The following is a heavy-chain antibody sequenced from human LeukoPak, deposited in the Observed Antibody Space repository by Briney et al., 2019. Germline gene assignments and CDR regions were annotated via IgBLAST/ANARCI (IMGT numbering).Heavy chain of an antibody. CDR3: ARQIALSGLFDL. V-gene: IGHV3-11*01. Sequence: GGALTLSCAASGCTFSEYYMSWIRQAPGRGLEGISYISLSGSTTHYADSVKGGFTISKDNAPNPLYLHLNSLRAEDTAVYYCARQIALSGLFDLWGQGALVTVSS. J-gene: IGHJ4*02. CDR1: GCTFSEYY. CDR2: ISLSGSTT. D-gene: IGHD6-19*01.